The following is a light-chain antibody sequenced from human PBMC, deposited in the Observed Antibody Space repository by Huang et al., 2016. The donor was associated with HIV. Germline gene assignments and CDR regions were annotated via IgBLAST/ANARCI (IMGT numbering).Light chain of an antibody. CDR2: GAS. J-gene: IGKJ3*01. Sequence: EIVMTQSPATLSVSPVGRATLSCRASQSVSSNLAWYQQKPGQAPRLLIYGASTRATGVPARFRGSGSGTEFTLTISDPQSKDFAVYFCHQYNDWPITFGPGTKVDIK. CDR1: QSVSSN. CDR3: HQYNDWPIT. V-gene: IGKV3-15*01.